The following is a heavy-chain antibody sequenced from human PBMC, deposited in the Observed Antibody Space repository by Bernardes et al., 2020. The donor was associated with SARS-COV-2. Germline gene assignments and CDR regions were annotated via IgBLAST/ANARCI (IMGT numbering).Heavy chain of an antibody. CDR2: MNPNSGNT. CDR1: GYTFTSYD. Sequence: ASVKVSCKASGYTFTSYDINWVRQATGQGLEWMGWMNPNSGNTGYAQKFQGRVTMTRNTSISTAYMELSSLRSEDTAVYYCAKASIAAAAGKGWFDPWGQGTLVTVSS. CDR3: AKASIAAAAGKGWFDP. V-gene: IGHV1-8*01. D-gene: IGHD6-13*01. J-gene: IGHJ5*02.